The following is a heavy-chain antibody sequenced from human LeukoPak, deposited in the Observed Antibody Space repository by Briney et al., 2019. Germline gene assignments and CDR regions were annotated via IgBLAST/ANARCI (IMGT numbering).Heavy chain of an antibody. J-gene: IGHJ6*03. CDR1: GFTFRTYT. CDR2: ISGSSHFI. V-gene: IGHV3-21*06. Sequence: PGGTLRLSCAASGFTFRTYTINWVRQAPGKGLEWVSSISGSSHFIYYADSVKGRFTISRDNAKNSVYLQLSSLRVEDTAVYYCARFLATWDYYYMDVWGTGTTVTVSS. CDR3: ARFLATWDYYYMDV. D-gene: IGHD2/OR15-2a*01.